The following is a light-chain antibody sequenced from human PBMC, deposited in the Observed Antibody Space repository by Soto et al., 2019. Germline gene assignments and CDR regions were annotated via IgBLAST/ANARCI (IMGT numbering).Light chain of an antibody. J-gene: IGKJ2*01. CDR2: AAS. CDR3: LQRYSTPQHT. CDR1: QSISWD. V-gene: IGKV1-39*01. Sequence: DSQMTQSPSSLSASVGDRVTITCRASQSISWDLNWYQQKPGKDPKLLIYAASSLQSGVPSRFSGSGSGTGFSRSIGRVHPDEWATYIWLQRYSTPQHTLGQGTKLDIQ.